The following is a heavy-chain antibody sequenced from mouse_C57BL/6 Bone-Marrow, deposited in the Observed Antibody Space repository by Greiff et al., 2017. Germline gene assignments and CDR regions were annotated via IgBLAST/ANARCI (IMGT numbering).Heavy chain of an antibody. CDR1: GFTFSSYA. Sequence: EVQGVESGGGLVKPGGSLKLSCAASGFTFSSYAMSWVRQTPEKRLEWVATISDGGSYTYYPDNVKGRFTISRDNAKINLYLQMSHLKSEDTAMYYCARDPYDYPWFAYWGQGTLVTVSA. V-gene: IGHV5-4*01. CDR3: ARDPYDYPWFAY. CDR2: ISDGGSYT. D-gene: IGHD2-4*01. J-gene: IGHJ3*01.